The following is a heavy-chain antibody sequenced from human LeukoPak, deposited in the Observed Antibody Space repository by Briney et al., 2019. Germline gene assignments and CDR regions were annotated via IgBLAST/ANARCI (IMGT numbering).Heavy chain of an antibody. J-gene: IGHJ3*02. Sequence: GGFLRLSCAASGFTFSSYSMNWVRQAPGKGLEWVSSISSSSSYIYYADSVKGRFTISRDNAKNSLYLQMNSLRAEDTAVYYCARVGGDAFDIWGQGTMVTVSS. D-gene: IGHD4-23*01. CDR2: ISSSSSYI. V-gene: IGHV3-21*01. CDR1: GFTFSSYS. CDR3: ARVGGDAFDI.